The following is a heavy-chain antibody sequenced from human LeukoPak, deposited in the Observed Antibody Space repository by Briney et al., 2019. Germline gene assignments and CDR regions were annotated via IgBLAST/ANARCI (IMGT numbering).Heavy chain of an antibody. V-gene: IGHV3-53*01. J-gene: IGHJ6*03. Sequence: GGSLRLSCAASGFTVSSNYMSWVRQAPGKGLEWVSVIYSGGSTYYADSVKGRFTISRDNSKNTLYLQMNSLRAEDTAVYCCARGPAYYYYYYMDVWGKGTTVTVSS. CDR2: IYSGGST. CDR3: ARGPAYYYYYYMDV. CDR1: GFTVSSNY.